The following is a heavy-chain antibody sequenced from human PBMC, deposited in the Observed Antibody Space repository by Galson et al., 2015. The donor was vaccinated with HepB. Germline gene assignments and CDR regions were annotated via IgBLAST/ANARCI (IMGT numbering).Heavy chain of an antibody. CDR3: AKGGQLWLFRDSSGWYVPPFAFDI. CDR1: GFTFSSYA. V-gene: IGHV3-23*01. CDR2: ISGSGGST. D-gene: IGHD6-19*01. J-gene: IGHJ3*02. Sequence: SLRLSCAASGFTFSSYAMSWVRQAPGKGLEWVSAISGSGGSTYYADSVKGRFTISRDNSKNTLYLQMNSLRAEDTAVYYCAKGGQLWLFRDSSGWYVPPFAFDIWGQGTMVTVSS.